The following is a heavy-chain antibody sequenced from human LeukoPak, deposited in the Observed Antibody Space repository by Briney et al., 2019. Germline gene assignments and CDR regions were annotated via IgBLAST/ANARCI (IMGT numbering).Heavy chain of an antibody. CDR2: IYYSGST. V-gene: IGHV4-59*01. CDR3: AREGPDGDYFDY. D-gene: IGHD4-17*01. Sequence: NSSETLSLTCTVSGGSISSYYWSWIRQPPGKGLEWIGYIYYSGSTNYNPSLKSRVTISVDTSKNQFSLKLSSVTAADTAVYYCAREGPDGDYFDYWGQGTLVTVSS. CDR1: GGSISSYY. J-gene: IGHJ4*02.